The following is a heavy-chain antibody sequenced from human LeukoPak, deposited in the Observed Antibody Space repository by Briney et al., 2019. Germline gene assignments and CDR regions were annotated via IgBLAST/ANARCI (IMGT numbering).Heavy chain of an antibody. CDR2: IYTSGST. CDR1: GGSISSGSYY. D-gene: IGHD2-2*01. V-gene: IGHV4-61*02. J-gene: IGHJ5*02. Sequence: SETLSLTCTVSGGSISSGSYYWSWIRQPAGTGLEWIGRIYTSGSTNYNPSLKSRVTISVDTSKNQFSLKLSSVTAADTAVYYCARVVRYCSSTSCYNAQSWGQGTLVTVSS. CDR3: ARVVRYCSSTSCYNAQS.